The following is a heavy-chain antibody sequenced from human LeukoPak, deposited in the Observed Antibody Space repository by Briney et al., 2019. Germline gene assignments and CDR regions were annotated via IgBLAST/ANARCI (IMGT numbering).Heavy chain of an antibody. CDR2: INHSGST. CDR1: GGSFSGYY. CDR3: ARGAGGYGRSFDY. Sequence: PSETLSLTCAVYGGSFSGYYWSWIRQPPGKGLEWIGEINHSGSTNYNPSLKSRVTISVDTSKNQFSLKLSSVTAADTAVYYCARGAGGYGRSFDYWGQGTLVTVSS. D-gene: IGHD4-17*01. V-gene: IGHV4-34*01. J-gene: IGHJ4*02.